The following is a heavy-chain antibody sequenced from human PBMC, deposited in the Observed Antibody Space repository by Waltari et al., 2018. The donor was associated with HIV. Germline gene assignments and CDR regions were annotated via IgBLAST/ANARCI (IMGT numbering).Heavy chain of an antibody. CDR1: GGSFSGYY. V-gene: IGHV4-34*01. J-gene: IGHJ5*02. CDR2: INHSGST. CDR3: AGRRERVGWVDP. D-gene: IGHD1-26*01. Sequence: QVQLQQWGAGLLKPSETLSLTCAVYGGSFSGYYWSWTRQPPGKGLEWIGEINHSGSTNYNPPIKSRVTISVDTSKNQFSLKRSSVTAADTAVYYCAGRRERVGWVDPWGQGTLVTVSS.